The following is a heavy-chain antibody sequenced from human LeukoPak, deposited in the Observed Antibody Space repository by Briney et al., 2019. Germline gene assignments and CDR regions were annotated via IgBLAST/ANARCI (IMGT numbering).Heavy chain of an antibody. CDR2: IRYDGSNK. CDR1: GFTFSSYG. D-gene: IGHD3-22*01. Sequence: GGSLRLSCAASGFTFSSYGMHWVRQAPGKGLEWVAFIRYDGSNKNYADSVKGRFTISRDNSKNTLYLQMNSLRAEDTAVYYCAKSGEWVYDSSGYYVDYWGQGTLVTVSS. J-gene: IGHJ4*02. V-gene: IGHV3-30*02. CDR3: AKSGEWVYDSSGYYVDY.